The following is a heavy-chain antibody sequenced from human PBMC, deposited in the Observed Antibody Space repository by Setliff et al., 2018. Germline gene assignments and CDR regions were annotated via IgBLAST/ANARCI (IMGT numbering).Heavy chain of an antibody. V-gene: IGHV3-74*03. D-gene: IGHD6-19*01. Sequence: PGGSLRLSCVTSGFTFSTYWMHWVRQAPGQGLVWVARISTDGSSITYADSVKGRFTISRDNARNTLFLLMTDLRPEDTAVYYCAAGVFDYWGQGTVVTVSS. CDR3: AAGVFDY. CDR1: GFTFSTYW. J-gene: IGHJ4*01. CDR2: ISTDGSSI.